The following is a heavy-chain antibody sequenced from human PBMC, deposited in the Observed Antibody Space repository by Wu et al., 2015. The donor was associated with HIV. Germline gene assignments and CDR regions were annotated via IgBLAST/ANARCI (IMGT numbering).Heavy chain of an antibody. CDR3: ARGGYYYGSGLTGFDP. D-gene: IGHD3-10*01. V-gene: IGHV1-18*01. J-gene: IGHJ5*02. CDR1: GYIFTNYG. CDR2: ISTDNGDT. Sequence: HVQLVQSGVEVKKPGASVKVSCKASGYIFTNYGITWVRQAPGQGLEWMGWISTDNGDTNYAESFQGRVTMTTDTSTTTAYMELRSLRSDDTAVYYCARGGYYYGSGLTGFDPWGQGTLVTVSS.